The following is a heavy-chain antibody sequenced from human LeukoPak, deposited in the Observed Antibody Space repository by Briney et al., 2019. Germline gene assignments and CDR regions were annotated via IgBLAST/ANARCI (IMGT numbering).Heavy chain of an antibody. V-gene: IGHV4-39*07. J-gene: IGHJ5*02. CDR3: AREASHYGSGRPLVP. D-gene: IGHD3-10*01. CDR1: GGSISSSSYY. Sequence: SETLSLTCTVSGGSISSSSYYWGWIRQPPGKGLEWIGSIYYSGSTYYNPSLKSRVTISVDTSKNQFSLKLSSVTAADTAVYYCAREASHYGSGRPLVPRGQGTLVTVSS. CDR2: IYYSGST.